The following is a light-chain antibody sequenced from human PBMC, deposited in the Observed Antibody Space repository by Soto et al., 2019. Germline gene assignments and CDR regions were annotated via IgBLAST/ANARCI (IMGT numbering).Light chain of an antibody. Sequence: EIVMTQSPATLSVSPGERATLSCRASQSIKNNLAWYQQKPGQSPRLLIYGASTRATGIPARFSGSGSGTEFSLTISSLQSEDFAVYYCQQYDNWLPLTFGGGTKVEIK. CDR1: QSIKNN. CDR3: QQYDNWLPLT. CDR2: GAS. V-gene: IGKV3-15*01. J-gene: IGKJ4*01.